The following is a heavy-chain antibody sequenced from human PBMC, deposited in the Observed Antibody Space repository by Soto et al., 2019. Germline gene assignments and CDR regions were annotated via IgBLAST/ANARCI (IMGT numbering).Heavy chain of an antibody. CDR3: ASQNNPYYYYGMDV. Sequence: QLQLQESGPGLVKPSETLSLTCTVSGGSISSSSYYWGWIRQPPGKGLEWIGSIYYSGSTYYDPSLKSRVTIAVDTAKNHFSLKLSSVTAADTAVYYCASQNNPYYYYGMDVWGQGTTVTVSS. CDR1: GGSISSSSYY. J-gene: IGHJ6*02. V-gene: IGHV4-39*02. D-gene: IGHD1-1*01. CDR2: IYYSGST.